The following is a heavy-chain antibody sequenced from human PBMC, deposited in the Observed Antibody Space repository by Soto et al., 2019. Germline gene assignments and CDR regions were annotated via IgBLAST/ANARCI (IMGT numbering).Heavy chain of an antibody. CDR2: INHSGST. D-gene: IGHD2-15*01. Sequence: QVQLQQWGAGLLKPSETLSLTCAVYGGSFCGYYWSWIRQPPGKGLEWIGEINHSGSTNYNPSLKRRVTISVDTSKNPFSLKLSSVTAADTAVYSCARCSSGASPLDYWGQGTLVTVSS. J-gene: IGHJ4*02. CDR1: GGSFCGYY. V-gene: IGHV4-34*01. CDR3: ARCSSGASPLDY.